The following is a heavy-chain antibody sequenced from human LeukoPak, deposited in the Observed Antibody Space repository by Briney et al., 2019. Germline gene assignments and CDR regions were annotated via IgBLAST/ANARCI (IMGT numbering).Heavy chain of an antibody. J-gene: IGHJ4*02. CDR2: IKQDGSEK. D-gene: IGHD5-12*01. CDR1: GFTFSGFTFSSYS. Sequence: GGSLRLSCLASGFTFSGFTFSSYSMNWVRQAPGKGLEWVANIKQDGSEKYYVDSVKGRFTISRDNSKNTLYLQMNSLRPEDTAVYYCANGPTSGGYFSYFDYWGQGTLVTVSS. CDR3: ANGPTSGGYFSYFDY. V-gene: IGHV3-7*01.